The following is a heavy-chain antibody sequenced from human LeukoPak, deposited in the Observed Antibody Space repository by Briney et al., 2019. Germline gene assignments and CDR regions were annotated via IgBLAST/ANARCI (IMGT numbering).Heavy chain of an antibody. CDR2: ISSSSSYI. V-gene: IGHV3-21*04. CDR1: GFTFSAYS. J-gene: IGHJ4*02. Sequence: GGSLRLSCAASGFTFSAYSMNWVRQAPGKGLEWVSYISSSSSYIYHADSVKGRFTISRDNAKNSLYLQMNSLRAEDTAVYYCAKSTVTMVRGVMYWGQGTLVTVSS. CDR3: AKSTVTMVRGVMY. D-gene: IGHD3-10*01.